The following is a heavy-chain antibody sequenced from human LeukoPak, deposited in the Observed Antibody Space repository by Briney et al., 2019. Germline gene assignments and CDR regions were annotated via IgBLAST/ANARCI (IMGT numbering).Heavy chain of an antibody. CDR3: ARGRDSSTFFDY. D-gene: IGHD6-13*01. CDR2: MFSGGST. Sequence: GGSLRLSCAASGFTVSSNYMAWVRQAPEKGLEWLSIMFSGGSTYYADSVEGRFTISRDNSRNMLYLQMSSLRAEDTALYYCARGRDSSTFFDYWGQGTLVTVSS. V-gene: IGHV3-53*01. CDR1: GFTVSSNY. J-gene: IGHJ4*02.